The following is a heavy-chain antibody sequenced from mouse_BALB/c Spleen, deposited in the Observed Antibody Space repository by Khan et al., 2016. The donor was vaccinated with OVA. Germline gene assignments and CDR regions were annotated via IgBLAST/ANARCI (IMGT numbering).Heavy chain of an antibody. CDR2: IWGGGST. V-gene: IGHV2-6-5*01. CDR1: GFSLSDYG. D-gene: IGHD1-1*02. J-gene: IGHJ4*01. Sequence: QVQLQQSGPGLVAPSQSLSITCTVSGFSLSDYGVSWIRQPPGKGLEWLGVIWGGGSTYYNSALKSRLSINKDNSKSQVFLKMNSLQTDDTAIYXCAKGLWSYYFALDYWGQGTSVTVSS. CDR3: AKGLWSYYFALDY.